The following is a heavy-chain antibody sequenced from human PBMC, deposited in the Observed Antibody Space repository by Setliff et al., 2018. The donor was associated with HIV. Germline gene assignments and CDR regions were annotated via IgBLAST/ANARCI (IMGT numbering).Heavy chain of an antibody. D-gene: IGHD1-26*01. CDR3: AKDGVGATFYYYYYYMDV. CDR1: GFTFSSYA. CDR2: ISGSGGST. V-gene: IGHV3-23*01. J-gene: IGHJ6*03. Sequence: GGSLRLSCAASGFTFSSYAMSWVRQAPGKGLEWVSVISGSGGSTYYADSVKGRFTISRDNSKNTLYLQMNSLRAEDTAVYYCAKDGVGATFYYYYYYMDVWGKGTMVTVSS.